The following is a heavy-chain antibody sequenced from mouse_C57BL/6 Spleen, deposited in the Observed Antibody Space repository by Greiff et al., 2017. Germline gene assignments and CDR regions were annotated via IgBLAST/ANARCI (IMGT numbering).Heavy chain of an antibody. Sequence: GGGLVQPKGSLKLSCAASGFSFNTYAMNWVRQAPGKGLEWVARIRSKSNNYATYYADSVKDRFTISRDDSESMLYLQMNNLKTEDTAMYYCVRHEDYPSGDFDVWGTGTTVTVSS. CDR1: GFSFNTYA. J-gene: IGHJ1*03. D-gene: IGHD2-13*01. CDR3: VRHEDYPSGDFDV. V-gene: IGHV10-1*01. CDR2: IRSKSNNYAT.